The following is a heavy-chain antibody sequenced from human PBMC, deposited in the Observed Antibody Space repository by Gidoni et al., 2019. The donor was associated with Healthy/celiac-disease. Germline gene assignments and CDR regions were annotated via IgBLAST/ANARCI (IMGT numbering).Heavy chain of an antibody. V-gene: IGHV4-39*01. CDR2: IYYSGRT. J-gene: IGHJ4*02. Sequence: QLQLPESGPVLVKPSEPLSLTCTVSAGSISRSSYYWGWIRQPPGKGLEWIGSIYYSGRTYYNPSLKSRVTISVDTSKNQFSLKLSSVTAADTAVYYCASGDGSGGSCKEIDYWGQGTLVTVSS. CDR1: AGSISRSSYY. D-gene: IGHD2-15*01. CDR3: ASGDGSGGSCKEIDY.